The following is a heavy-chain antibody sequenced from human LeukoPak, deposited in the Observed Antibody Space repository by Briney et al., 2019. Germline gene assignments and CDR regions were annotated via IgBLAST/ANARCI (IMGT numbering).Heavy chain of an antibody. Sequence: PSETLSLTCTVSGGSISSYYWSWIRQPPGKGLEWIGRIYTSGSTNYNPSLKSRVTMSVDTSKNQFSLKLSSVTAADTAVYYCARDQAYCGGDCPLDAFDIWGQGTMVTVSS. CDR3: ARDQAYCGGDCPLDAFDI. J-gene: IGHJ3*02. CDR2: IYTSGST. CDR1: GGSISSYY. D-gene: IGHD2-21*02. V-gene: IGHV4-4*07.